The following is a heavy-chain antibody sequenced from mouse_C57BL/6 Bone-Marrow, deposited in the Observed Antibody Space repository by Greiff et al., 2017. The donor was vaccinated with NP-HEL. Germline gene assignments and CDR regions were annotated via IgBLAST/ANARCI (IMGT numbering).Heavy chain of an antibody. CDR1: GYAFTIYL. D-gene: IGHD2-4*01. CDR3: ARGGIYYDYAWFAY. J-gene: IGHJ3*01. Sequence: QVHLQPSGAELVRPGSSVPVSFKASGYAFTIYLIAWVKHRPLPGLEWIGVINPVSGGTNYNEKFKGKATLTADKSSSTAYMQLSSLTSEDSAVYVCARGGIYYDYAWFAYWGQGTLVTVSA. CDR2: INPVSGGT. V-gene: IGHV1-54*01.